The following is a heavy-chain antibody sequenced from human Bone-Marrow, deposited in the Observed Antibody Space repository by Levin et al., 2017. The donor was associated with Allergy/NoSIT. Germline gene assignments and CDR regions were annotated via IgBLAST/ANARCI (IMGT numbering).Heavy chain of an antibody. CDR3: AKDVFGGVRLGFDF. J-gene: IGHJ4*02. CDR2: INAVGDDL. D-gene: IGHD3-16*01. CDR1: GFTFNNFA. V-gene: IGHV3-23*01. Sequence: PGGSLRLSCAASGFTFNNFAMSWVRQAPGKGLEWVSAINAVGDDLYYADSVKGRFTISRDNSRYTLYLQMASLRAADTDIYYCAKDVFGGVRLGFDFWGQGALVTVSS.